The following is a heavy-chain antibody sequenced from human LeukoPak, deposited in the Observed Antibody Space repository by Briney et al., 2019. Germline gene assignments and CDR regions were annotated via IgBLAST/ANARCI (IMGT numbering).Heavy chain of an antibody. CDR1: GFTLSTYE. Sequence: GGSLRLSCAASGFTLSTYEMNWVRQAPGKGLEWIAYISSSGSVIIYADSVKGRFTLSRDNAKNSLRLQMNSLRAEDTAVYYCARDWLRLGYWGQGTLVTVSS. V-gene: IGHV3-48*03. D-gene: IGHD5-12*01. J-gene: IGHJ4*02. CDR2: ISSSGSVI. CDR3: ARDWLRLGY.